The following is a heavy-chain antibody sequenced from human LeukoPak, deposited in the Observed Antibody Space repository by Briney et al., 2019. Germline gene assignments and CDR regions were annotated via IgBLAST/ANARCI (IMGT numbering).Heavy chain of an antibody. J-gene: IGHJ4*02. V-gene: IGHV1-2*02. Sequence: ASAKVSCKASGYTFTGYYMHWVRQAPGQGLEWMGWINPNSGGTNYAQKFQGRVTMTRDTSISTAYMELSRLRSDDTAVYYCARDLTLTGTLDYWGQGTLVTVSS. CDR2: INPNSGGT. CDR3: ARDLTLTGTLDY. D-gene: IGHD1-7*01. CDR1: GYTFTGYY.